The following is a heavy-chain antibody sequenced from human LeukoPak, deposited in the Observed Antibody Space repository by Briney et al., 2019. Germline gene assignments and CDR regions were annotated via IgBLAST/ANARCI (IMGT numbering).Heavy chain of an antibody. V-gene: IGHV3-33*01. CDR1: GFTFSTYG. CDR2: IWFDGSNK. Sequence: GGSLRLSCAASGFTFSTYGMHWVRQAPGKGLEWVAVIWFDGSNKYYSDSVRGRFTISRDNSKSTLYLQMSSLRAEDTAVYYCARSVGAFGPWGQGTPVTVSS. CDR3: ARSVGAFGP. J-gene: IGHJ5*02.